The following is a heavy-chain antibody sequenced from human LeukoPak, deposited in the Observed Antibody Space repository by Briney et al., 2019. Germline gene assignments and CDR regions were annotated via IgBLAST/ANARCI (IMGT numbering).Heavy chain of an antibody. J-gene: IGHJ4*02. Sequence: GASVKVSCKASGYTFTSYDINWVRQATGQGLEWMGWMNPNSGNTGYAQKFQGRVTITRNTSISTAYMELSSLRSEDTAVYYCARGGLWYYYDSSGYYYWGQGTLVTVSS. V-gene: IGHV1-8*03. CDR3: ARGGLWYYYDSSGYYY. D-gene: IGHD3-22*01. CDR1: GYTFTSYD. CDR2: MNPNSGNT.